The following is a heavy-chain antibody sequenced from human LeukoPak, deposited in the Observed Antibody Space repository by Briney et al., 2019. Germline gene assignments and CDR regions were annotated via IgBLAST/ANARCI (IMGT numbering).Heavy chain of an antibody. J-gene: IGHJ4*02. CDR3: ARDQQWLDPARHGFDY. CDR2: INPNSGGT. Sequence: ASVKVSCKASGYTFTGYHMHWVRQAPGQGLEWMGRINPNSGGTNYAQKFQGRVTMTTDTSTSAAYMELRSLTSDDTAVYYCARDQQWLDPARHGFDYWGQGTLVTVSS. CDR1: GYTFTGYH. D-gene: IGHD6-19*01. V-gene: IGHV1-2*06.